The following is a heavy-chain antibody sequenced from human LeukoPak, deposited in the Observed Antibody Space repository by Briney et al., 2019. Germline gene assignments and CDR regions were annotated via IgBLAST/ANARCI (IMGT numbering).Heavy chain of an antibody. D-gene: IGHD2-2*01. CDR1: GYSFTSYW. CDR2: IYPGDSDT. J-gene: IGHJ4*02. V-gene: IGHV5-51*01. CDR3: ARHDVSSDIVVVPAAMPIDY. Sequence: GESLKISCKGSGYSFTSYWIGWVRQMPGKGLEWMGIIYPGDSDTRYSPSFQGQVTISADKSISTAYLQWSSLKASYTAMYYCARHDVSSDIVVVPAAMPIDYWGQGTLDTVSS.